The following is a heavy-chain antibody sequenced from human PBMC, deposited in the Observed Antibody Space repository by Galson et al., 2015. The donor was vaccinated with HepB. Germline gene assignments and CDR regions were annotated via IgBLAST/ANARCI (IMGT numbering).Heavy chain of an antibody. CDR3: ARMGSSSGWYLDY. CDR1: GFSLRSSGVG. Sequence: PALVKPTQTPTLTCSFSGFSLRSSGVGVGWIRQPPGKALECLAIIYWDDDERYSPFLKSRLTITKDTSKNEVVLTLSNVDPVDTATYYCARMGSSSGWYLDYWGQGTLVTVSS. J-gene: IGHJ4*02. D-gene: IGHD6-19*01. CDR2: IYWDDDE. V-gene: IGHV2-5*02.